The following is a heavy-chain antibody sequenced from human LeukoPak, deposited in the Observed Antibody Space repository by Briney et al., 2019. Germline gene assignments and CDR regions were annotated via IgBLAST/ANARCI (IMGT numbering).Heavy chain of an antibody. CDR1: GFTFSSYA. Sequence: GGSLRLSCAASGFTFSSYAMHWVRQAPGKGLEWVAVTSYDGFNKYYADSAKGRFTISRDNSKNTLYLQMNSLRAEDTAVYYCARDLSGGGYDYWGQGTLVTVSS. CDR3: ARDLSGGGYDY. CDR2: TSYDGFNK. J-gene: IGHJ4*02. D-gene: IGHD3-16*01. V-gene: IGHV3-30-3*01.